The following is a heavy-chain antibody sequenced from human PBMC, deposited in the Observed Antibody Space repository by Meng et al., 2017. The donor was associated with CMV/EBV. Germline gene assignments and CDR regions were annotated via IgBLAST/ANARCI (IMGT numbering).Heavy chain of an antibody. Sequence: LSLTCAASGFTFSSYGMHWVRQAPGKGLEWVAFIRYDGSNKYYADSVKGRFTISRDNSKNTLYLQMNSLRAEDTAVYYCARDEKVRVRGVTYYYYYGMDVWGQGTTVTVSS. CDR3: ARDEKVRVRGVTYYYYYGMDV. J-gene: IGHJ6*02. CDR1: GFTFSSYG. D-gene: IGHD3-10*01. V-gene: IGHV3-30*02. CDR2: IRYDGSNK.